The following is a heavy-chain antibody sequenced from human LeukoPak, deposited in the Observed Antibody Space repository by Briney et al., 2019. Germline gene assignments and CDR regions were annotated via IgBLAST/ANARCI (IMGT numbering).Heavy chain of an antibody. CDR3: ARDFWGSSFDY. CDR1: GFTFSSYW. V-gene: IGHV3-7*01. Sequence: PGGSLRLSCAASGFTFSSYWMSWDRQAPGNGLEWVANIKQDGSEKYYVDSVKGRFTISRDNAKNSLYLQMNSLRAEDTAVYYCARDFWGSSFDYWGQGTLVTVSS. J-gene: IGHJ4*02. D-gene: IGHD3-16*01. CDR2: IKQDGSEK.